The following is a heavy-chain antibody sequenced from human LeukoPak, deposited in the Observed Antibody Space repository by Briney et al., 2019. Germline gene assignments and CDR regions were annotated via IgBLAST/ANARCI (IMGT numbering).Heavy chain of an antibody. V-gene: IGHV4-30-4*01. D-gene: IGHD3-16*01. CDR2: IYHSGSA. J-gene: IGHJ4*02. CDR3: ARLPCRATRSWGGGFDS. CDR1: GGSINSANYF. Sequence: SETLSLTCSVSGGSINSANYFWSWIRQPPGEGLEWIGYIYHSGSAYYNPSLKSPVTISLDMSRNQFSLKLNSVTAADTAVYYCARLPCRATRSWGGGFDSWGQGTLVTVSS.